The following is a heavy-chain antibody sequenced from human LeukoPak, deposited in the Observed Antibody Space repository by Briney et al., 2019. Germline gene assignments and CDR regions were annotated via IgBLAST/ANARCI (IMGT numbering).Heavy chain of an antibody. CDR2: INASGGST. V-gene: IGHV1-46*01. D-gene: IGHD3-16*01. CDR1: GYTFTSYY. J-gene: IGHJ4*02. Sequence: ASVKVSCKASGYTFTSYYIHWVRQAPGQGLEWMGIINASGGSTTYAQKFQGRVTMTRDTSTRTVYMELSSLRSEDTAVYYCARAGGIYFDYWGQGILVTVSS. CDR3: ARAGGIYFDY.